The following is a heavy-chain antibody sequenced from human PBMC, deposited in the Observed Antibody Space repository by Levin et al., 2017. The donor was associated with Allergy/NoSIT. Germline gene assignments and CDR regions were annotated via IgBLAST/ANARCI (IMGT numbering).Heavy chain of an antibody. J-gene: IGHJ3*01. CDR1: GGTLSNNA. Sequence: GGSLRLSCKAFGGTLSNNAISWVRQAPGQGLEWMGGIIPMFGKATYAQQFQGRVTITADKSTSTAYMQLSGLRSEDTAFAFCAIDGDKNGSCPYDACEFWGQGTVVAVSS. CDR2: IIPMFGKA. V-gene: IGHV1-69*06. D-gene: IGHD6-13*01. CDR3: AIDGDKNGSCPYDACEF.